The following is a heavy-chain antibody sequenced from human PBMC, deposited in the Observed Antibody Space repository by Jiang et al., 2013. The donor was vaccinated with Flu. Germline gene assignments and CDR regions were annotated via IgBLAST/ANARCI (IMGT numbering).Heavy chain of an antibody. D-gene: IGHD7-27*01. CDR3: ARLPLGTGGFDY. CDR2: ISPNGGDT. J-gene: IGHJ4*02. CDR1: GYRFTGHY. Sequence: GAEVKKPGASAKVSCKSSGYRFTGHYIHRARQAPGQGLEWMGWISPNGGDTNYAQKFQGRVTMTRDTSINTAYMELRRLTSDDTAVYYCARLPLGTGGFDYWGQGTLVTASS. V-gene: IGHV1-2*02.